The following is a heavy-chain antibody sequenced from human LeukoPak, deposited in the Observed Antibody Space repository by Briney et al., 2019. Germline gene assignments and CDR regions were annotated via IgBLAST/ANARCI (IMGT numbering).Heavy chain of an antibody. CDR1: GFTFSSYS. CDR2: ISSSSSYI. CDR3: ARALSGLPFDY. Sequence: GGSLRLSCAASGFTFSSYSMNWVRQAPGKGLEWVSSISSSSSYIYYADSVKGRFTISRDNAKNSLYLQMNSLRAEDTAVYHCARALSGLPFDYWGQGTLVIVSS. J-gene: IGHJ4*02. V-gene: IGHV3-21*01. D-gene: IGHD3-10*01.